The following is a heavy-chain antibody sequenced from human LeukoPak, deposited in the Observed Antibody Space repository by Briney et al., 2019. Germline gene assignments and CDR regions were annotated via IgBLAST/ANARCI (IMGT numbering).Heavy chain of an antibody. CDR3: ARERECSSTSCCPRCYMDV. D-gene: IGHD2-2*01. Sequence: SETLSLTCTVSGGSISSYYWSWIRQPPGKGLEWIGYIYYTGSTDCNPSLKSRVNISVDTSKNQFSLKLSSVTAADTAVYYCARERECSSTSCCPRCYMDVWGKGTTVTVSS. CDR1: GGSISSYY. J-gene: IGHJ6*03. V-gene: IGHV4-59*12. CDR2: IYYTGST.